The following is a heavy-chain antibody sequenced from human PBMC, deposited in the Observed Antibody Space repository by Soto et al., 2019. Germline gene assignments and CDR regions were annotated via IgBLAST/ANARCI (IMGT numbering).Heavy chain of an antibody. V-gene: IGHV4-39*01. D-gene: IGHD1-26*01. CDR2: IYYSGST. Sequence: SESMYLTSTVSAGSICSSSYYWGWLRQPPGKGLEWIGSIYYSGSTYYNPSLKSRVTISIDTSKNQFSLKLSSVTAADTALYYCARHSGSPPFDSWGQGTLVTVSS. J-gene: IGHJ4*02. CDR3: ARHSGSPPFDS. CDR1: AGSICSSSYY.